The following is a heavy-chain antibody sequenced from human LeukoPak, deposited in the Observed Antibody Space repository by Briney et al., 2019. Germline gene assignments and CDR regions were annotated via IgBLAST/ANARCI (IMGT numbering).Heavy chain of an antibody. Sequence: ASETLSLTCAVYGGSFSGYYWSWIRQPPGKGLEWIGEINHSGSTNYNPSLKSRVTISVDTSKNQFSLKLSSVTAADTAVYYCARRAWNYDILTGYYRYYFDYWGQGTLVTVSS. CDR1: GGSFSGYY. D-gene: IGHD3-9*01. V-gene: IGHV4-34*01. CDR2: INHSGST. J-gene: IGHJ4*02. CDR3: ARRAWNYDILTGYYRYYFDY.